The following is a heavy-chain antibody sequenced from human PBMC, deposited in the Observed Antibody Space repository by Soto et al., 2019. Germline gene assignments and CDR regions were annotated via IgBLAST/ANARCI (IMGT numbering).Heavy chain of an antibody. Sequence: PSETLSLTCAVSNYSISSGYYWGWIRQPPEKGLEYIGSIFHTGSTYYNPSLKSRVIISVDTSKNQFSLRLKSVTAADTAVYFCARVEAAKFFAHWGQGTLVTVSS. V-gene: IGHV4-38-2*01. CDR3: ARVEAAKFFAH. CDR2: IFHTGST. J-gene: IGHJ4*02. CDR1: NYSISSGYY. D-gene: IGHD2-15*01.